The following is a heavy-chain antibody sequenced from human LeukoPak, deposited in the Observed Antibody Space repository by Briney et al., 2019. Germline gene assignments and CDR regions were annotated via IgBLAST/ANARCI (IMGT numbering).Heavy chain of an antibody. D-gene: IGHD5-24*01. CDR1: GFNFITAA. CDR3: VKDIQLST. V-gene: IGHV3-23*01. J-gene: IGHJ3*01. Sequence: GGSLRLSCAASGFNFITAAMTWVRQAPGKGLEWVSLIGCSGGSTYYADSVKGRFTISTDNFNHTLSLQMNSLRVEDTAIYYCVKDIQLSTWGLGTMVTVSS. CDR2: IGCSGGST.